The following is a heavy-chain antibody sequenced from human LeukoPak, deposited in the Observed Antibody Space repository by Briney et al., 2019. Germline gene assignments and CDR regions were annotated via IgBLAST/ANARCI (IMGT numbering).Heavy chain of an antibody. CDR2: ISGSGGRT. V-gene: IGHV3-23*01. CDR3: VKDLYGDYVRCFDY. J-gene: IGHJ4*02. Sequence: PGGSLRLSCAASGFTFSSYAMSWVHQAPGKGLEWVSAISGSGGRTYYADSVKGRFTISRDNSKNTLYLQMNSLRAEDTAVYYCVKDLYGDYVRCFDYWGQGTLVTVSS. D-gene: IGHD4-17*01. CDR1: GFTFSSYA.